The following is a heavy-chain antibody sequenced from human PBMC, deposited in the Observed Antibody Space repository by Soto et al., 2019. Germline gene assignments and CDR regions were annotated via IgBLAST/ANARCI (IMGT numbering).Heavy chain of an antibody. Sequence: PGGSLRLSCAASGFTFSSYGMHWVRQAPGKGLEWVAVIWYDGSNKYYADSVKGRFTISRDNSKNTLYLQMNSLRAEDTAVYYCARDNKYYDILTGYYPLDYWGQGTLVTVSS. CDR3: ARDNKYYDILTGYYPLDY. CDR2: IWYDGSNK. J-gene: IGHJ4*02. D-gene: IGHD3-9*01. V-gene: IGHV3-33*01. CDR1: GFTFSSYG.